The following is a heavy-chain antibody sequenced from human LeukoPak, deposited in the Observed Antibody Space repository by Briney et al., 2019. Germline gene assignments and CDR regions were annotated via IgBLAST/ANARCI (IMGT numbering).Heavy chain of an antibody. CDR1: GFTFSIYV. CDR2: IGTSGGDI. Sequence: PGGSLRLSCAASGFTFSIYVMIWVRQAPGKGLEWVSIIGTSGGDIHYADSVKGRFSISRDNSKNTLSLQMNSLRVDDTAVYYCARDPNWGSGYWGQGTLVTVSS. D-gene: IGHD7-27*01. CDR3: ARDPNWGSGY. V-gene: IGHV3-23*01. J-gene: IGHJ4*02.